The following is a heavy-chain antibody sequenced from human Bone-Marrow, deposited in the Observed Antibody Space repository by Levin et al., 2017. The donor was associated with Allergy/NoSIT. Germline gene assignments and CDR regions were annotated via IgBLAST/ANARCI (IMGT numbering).Heavy chain of an antibody. V-gene: IGHV3-30*18. CDR1: GFTFSSYG. J-gene: IGHJ6*02. CDR3: AKDRDVVVLLPADDGMDV. Sequence: PGGSLRLSCAASGFTFSSYGMHWVRQAPGKGLEWVAVISYDGSNKYYADSVKGRFTISRDNSKNTLYLQVNSLRAEDTAVYYCAKDRDVVVLLPADDGMDVWGHGTTVTVSS. CDR2: ISYDGSNK. D-gene: IGHD2-2*01.